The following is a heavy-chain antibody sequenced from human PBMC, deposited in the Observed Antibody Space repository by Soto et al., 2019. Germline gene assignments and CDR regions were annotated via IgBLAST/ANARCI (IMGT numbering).Heavy chain of an antibody. CDR1: GFTFSGYW. CDR2: FNPEGSDT. CDR3: VRGTNEWPGMDL. J-gene: IGHJ6*02. V-gene: IGHV3-74*01. D-gene: IGHD3-3*01. Sequence: DVQLVESGGGLVQPGGPRNLSCAASGFTFSGYWMHWFPQTPGRGLAGVSGFNPEGSDTNYANSVKGRLTISRDNARSKLYLQMNSLRVEDSGIYYCVRGTNEWPGMDLWGQGTTVTVS.